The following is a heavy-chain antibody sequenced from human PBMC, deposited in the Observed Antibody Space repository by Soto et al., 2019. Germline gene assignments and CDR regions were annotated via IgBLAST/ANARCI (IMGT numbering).Heavy chain of an antibody. J-gene: IGHJ4*02. Sequence: PGGSLRLSCAASGFTFRNYAMSWVRQTPGKGLEWVSGISGYGGSTYYADSVKGRFTISRDNSKNTLYLQMDSLRVEDTAVYYCAKDLASIAPAGSFIYWGQGTLVTVSS. V-gene: IGHV3-23*01. CDR1: GFTFRNYA. CDR2: ISGYGGST. D-gene: IGHD6-13*01. CDR3: AKDLASIAPAGSFIY.